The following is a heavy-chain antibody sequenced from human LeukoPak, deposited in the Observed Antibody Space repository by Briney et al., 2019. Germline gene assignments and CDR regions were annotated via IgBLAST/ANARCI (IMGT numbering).Heavy chain of an antibody. V-gene: IGHV3-7*01. Sequence: GGSLRLSCTASGFTFSHYGIHWVRQAPGKGLEWVANIQQDGSAKYYVDSLKGRLTISRDNAKNSLYLQMNSLRAEDTAVYYCARFAEVWGSYRRFDYWGQGTLVTVSS. CDR1: GFTFSHYG. J-gene: IGHJ4*02. CDR2: IQQDGSAK. D-gene: IGHD3-16*02. CDR3: ARFAEVWGSYRRFDY.